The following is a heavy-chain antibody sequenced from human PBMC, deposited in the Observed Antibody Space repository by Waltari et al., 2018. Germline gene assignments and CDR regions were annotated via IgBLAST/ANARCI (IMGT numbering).Heavy chain of an antibody. D-gene: IGHD3-9*01. Sequence: QEQLVESGGGVVHPGRSRRLSCVAPGFTFRPSALHWVRQAPGNGHEWVAISLIGGGAKYSGDSVEGRFTMSRDNCRETLLLELNSLRLEETAVYYFVRRPLYDIMGGDYDFETWGQGTVVTVSS. J-gene: IGHJ4*02. CDR3: VRRPLYDIMGGDYDFET. CDR2: SLIGGGAK. CDR1: GFTFRPSA. V-gene: IGHV3-30*07.